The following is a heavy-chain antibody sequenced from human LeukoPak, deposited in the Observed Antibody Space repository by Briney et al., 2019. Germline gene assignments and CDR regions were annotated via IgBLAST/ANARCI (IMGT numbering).Heavy chain of an antibody. CDR1: GFTLSSYA. CDR2: ISYDGSNK. CDR3: AIDPNWGTHS. V-gene: IGHV3-30*04. D-gene: IGHD7-27*01. J-gene: IGHJ4*02. Sequence: GGSLRLSCAASGFTLSSYAIHWVRQAPGKGLEWVAVISYDGSNKYYAESVKGRFTISRDNSKNTLYLQMNSLRVEDTAVYYCAIDPNWGTHSWGQGVLVTVSS.